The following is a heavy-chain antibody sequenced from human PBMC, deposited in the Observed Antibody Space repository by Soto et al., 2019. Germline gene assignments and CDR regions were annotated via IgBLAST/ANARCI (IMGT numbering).Heavy chain of an antibody. V-gene: IGHV3-30*05. Sequence: QVNLVESGGGVVQPGRSLRLSCAASGFIFSTYGMHWVRQSPGKGLEWVADISHYGKWKHNADSVKGRFTISRDIFKNTLFLEMNNLRTEDTCIYHCARGSEFGLVPQGQWGQGTPVIVSS. CDR3: ARGSEFGLVPQGQ. J-gene: IGHJ4*02. CDR2: ISHYGKWK. D-gene: IGHD6-6*01. CDR1: GFIFSTYG.